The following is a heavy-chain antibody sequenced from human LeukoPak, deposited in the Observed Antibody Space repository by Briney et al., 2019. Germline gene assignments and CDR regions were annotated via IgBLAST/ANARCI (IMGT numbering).Heavy chain of an antibody. CDR1: GGSFSGYY. CDR2: INHSGST. V-gene: IGHV4-34*01. J-gene: IGHJ6*03. D-gene: IGHD6-6*01. Sequence: PSETLSLTCAVYGGSFSGYYWSWIRQPPGKGLEWIGEINHSGSTNYNPSLKSRVTISVDTSKNQFSLKLSSVTAADTAVYYRARTGRIAARLYYYYYYMDVWGKGTTVTVSS. CDR3: ARTGRIAARLYYYYYYMDV.